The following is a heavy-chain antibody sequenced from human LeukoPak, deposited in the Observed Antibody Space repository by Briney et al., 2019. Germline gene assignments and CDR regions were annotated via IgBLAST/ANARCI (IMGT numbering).Heavy chain of an antibody. J-gene: IGHJ4*02. Sequence: ASVKVSCKASGYDFTSVGITWVRRAPGQGLEWMGWISPYNGNTRYAQKFQGRVAMTTDTSTSTAYMELRSLRSDDTAVYYCASGSPDYFDYWGQGTLVTVSS. CDR1: GYDFTSVG. CDR3: ASGSPDYFDY. V-gene: IGHV1-18*01. CDR2: ISPYNGNT. D-gene: IGHD1-26*01.